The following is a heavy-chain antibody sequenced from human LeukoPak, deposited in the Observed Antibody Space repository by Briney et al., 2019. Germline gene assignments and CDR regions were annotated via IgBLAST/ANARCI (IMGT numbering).Heavy chain of an antibody. CDR3: AKDGYDGSGAYIDY. CDR2: IWYDGSNT. Sequence: GGSLRLSCVASGFTFNYYAMHWVRQAPGKGLEWVAVIWYDGSNTKYGDSVKGRFTISRDNSKNTVSLQMNSLGAEDTAVFHCAKDGYDGSGAYIDYWGQGTLVTV. V-gene: IGHV3-30*02. CDR1: GFTFNYYA. J-gene: IGHJ4*02. D-gene: IGHD3-22*01.